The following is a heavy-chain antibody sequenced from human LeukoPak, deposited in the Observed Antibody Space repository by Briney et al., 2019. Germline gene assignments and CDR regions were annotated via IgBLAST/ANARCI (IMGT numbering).Heavy chain of an antibody. Sequence: GGSLRLSCAASGFTYSSYAMSWVRQAPGKGLEWVSAISGSGGSTYYAGSVKGRFTISRDNSKNTLYLQMNSLRAEDTAVYYCASSGYCSGGSCYSSFDYWGQGTLVTVSS. J-gene: IGHJ4*02. CDR3: ASSGYCSGGSCYSSFDY. V-gene: IGHV3-23*01. CDR1: GFTYSSYA. CDR2: ISGSGGST. D-gene: IGHD2-15*01.